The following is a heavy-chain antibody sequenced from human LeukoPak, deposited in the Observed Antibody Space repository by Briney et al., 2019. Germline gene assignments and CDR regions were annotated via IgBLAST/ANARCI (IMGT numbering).Heavy chain of an antibody. D-gene: IGHD2-15*01. V-gene: IGHV1-3*03. CDR1: GYTFTSYA. CDR3: ARGDSLGYCSGGSCPDLIDY. J-gene: IGHJ4*02. Sequence: ASVKVSCKASGYTFTSYAMHWVRQAPGQRLEWMGWINAGNGNTKYSQEFQGRVTITRDTSASTAYMELSSLRSEDMAVYYCARGDSLGYCSGGSCPDLIDYWGQGTLVTVSS. CDR2: INAGNGNT.